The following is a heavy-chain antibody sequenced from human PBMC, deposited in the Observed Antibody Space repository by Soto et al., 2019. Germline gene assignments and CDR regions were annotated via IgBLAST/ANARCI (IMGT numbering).Heavy chain of an antibody. CDR2: IYPGDSET. V-gene: IGHV5-51*01. CDR1: GYSFTNYW. J-gene: IGHJ5*02. CDR3: GRHRSSSSISSPLDP. D-gene: IGHD2-2*01. Sequence: PGESLKISCKASGYSFTNYWIDWVRQMPGKGPEWMGIIYPGDSETRYSPAFQGQVTISVDKSISTAYLQWSSLKASDTAIYYCGRHRSSSSISSPLDPWGQGTLVTVSS.